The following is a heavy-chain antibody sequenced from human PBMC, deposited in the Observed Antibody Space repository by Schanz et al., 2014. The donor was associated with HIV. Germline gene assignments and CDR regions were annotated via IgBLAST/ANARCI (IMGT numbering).Heavy chain of an antibody. Sequence: EVQLLESGGGLLHPGGSLRLSCAASGFTFNSYAMNALIWVRQAPGRGLEWVSDIRGGAGGTYYADSVKGRFTISRDNAKSSLYLEINSLRAEDTAVYYCVSPYSSGWYTPPFHYWGQGTLVTVSA. CDR2: IRGGAGGT. V-gene: IGHV3-23*01. D-gene: IGHD6-13*01. J-gene: IGHJ4*02. CDR1: GFTFNSYA. CDR3: VSPYSSGWYTPPFHY.